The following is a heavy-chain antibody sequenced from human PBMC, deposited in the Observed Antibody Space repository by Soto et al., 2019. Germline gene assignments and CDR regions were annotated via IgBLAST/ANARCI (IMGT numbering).Heavy chain of an antibody. CDR2: IYYTGNN. J-gene: IGHJ2*01. CDR1: CGSISSPHYY. V-gene: IGHV4-30-4*01. Sequence: SETLSLTCTVSCGSISSPHYYLTCVRQPPGKGLEWVGYIYYTGNNFYNPALQSRIAMSVDPSTNQFSLNLASVTAADTAVYYCARDHSVVPRSYYYFDLWGRGTLVIVSS. CDR3: ARDHSVVPRSYYYFDL. D-gene: IGHD6-6*01.